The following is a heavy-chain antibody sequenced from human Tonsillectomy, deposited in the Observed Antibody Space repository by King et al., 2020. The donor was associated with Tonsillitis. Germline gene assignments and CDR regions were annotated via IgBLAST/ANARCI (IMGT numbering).Heavy chain of an antibody. CDR3: AADGEGTYHDFWSGYYYGMDV. CDR1: RFNFVSSA. J-gene: IGHJ6*02. Sequence: QLVQSGPEVKKPGTSVKVSCRASRFNFVSSAVQWVRQARGQRLEWIGWIVVGAGSTNYAQKFQERVTITRDMSTSTVYMELSSLRSDDTAVYYCAADGEGTYHDFWSGYYYGMDVWGQGTTVTVSS. V-gene: IGHV1-58*01. CDR2: IVVGAGST. D-gene: IGHD3-3*01.